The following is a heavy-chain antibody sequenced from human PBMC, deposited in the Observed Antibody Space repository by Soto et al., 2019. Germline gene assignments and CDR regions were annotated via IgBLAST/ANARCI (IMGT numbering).Heavy chain of an antibody. D-gene: IGHD1-26*01. CDR2: INHSGST. CDR1: GGSCSGYY. V-gene: IGHV4-34*01. Sequence: QVQLQQWGAGLLKPSETLSLTCAVYGGSCSGYYWSWIRQPPGKGLEWIGEINHSGSTNYNPSLKSRVTISVDTSKNQFSLKMSSVTAADTAVYYCARDVVGATSPFDYWGQGTLVTVSS. CDR3: ARDVVGATSPFDY. J-gene: IGHJ4*02.